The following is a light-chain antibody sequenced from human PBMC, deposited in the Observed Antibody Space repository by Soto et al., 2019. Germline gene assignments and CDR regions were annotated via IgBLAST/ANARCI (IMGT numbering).Light chain of an antibody. J-gene: IGKJ1*01. Sequence: DIQMTQSPSTLSASVGDIVTFTCRAIQSVSRWLACYQQKPGKAPKLLIYDASTLESGVPSRFSGSGSGTEFTLTITSLQPADFATDYCQQFHSXSPTFGQGTKV. CDR2: DAS. CDR1: QSVSRW. CDR3: QQFHSXSPT. V-gene: IGKV1-5*01.